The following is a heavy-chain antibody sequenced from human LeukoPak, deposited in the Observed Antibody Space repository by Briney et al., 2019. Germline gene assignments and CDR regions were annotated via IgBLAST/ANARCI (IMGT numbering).Heavy chain of an antibody. V-gene: IGHV4-59*01. J-gene: IGHJ4*02. CDR2: IYYSGST. Sequence: SETLSLTCTVSGGSISSYYWSWIRQPPGKGLEWIGYIYYSGSTNYNPSLKSRVTISVDTSKNQFSLKLSSVTAADTAVYYCARGLPRYYYFDYRGQGTLVTVSS. CDR1: GGSISSYY. D-gene: IGHD2-15*01. CDR3: ARGLPRYYYFDY.